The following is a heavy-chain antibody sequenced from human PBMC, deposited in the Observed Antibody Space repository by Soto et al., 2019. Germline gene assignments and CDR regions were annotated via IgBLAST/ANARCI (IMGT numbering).Heavy chain of an antibody. V-gene: IGHV4-31*03. Sequence: QAQLHESGPGLVKPSQTLSLTCTVSGGSISSGAYYWSWIRQHPGKGLEWIGYIYYSGSTYYNPSLKSRVTISVDTSKNQFPLKLISVTAADTAVYHCARGYGSVNWHFDLWGRGTLVTVSS. CDR1: GGSISSGAYY. CDR3: ARGYGSVNWHFDL. CDR2: IYYSGST. J-gene: IGHJ2*01. D-gene: IGHD3-10*01.